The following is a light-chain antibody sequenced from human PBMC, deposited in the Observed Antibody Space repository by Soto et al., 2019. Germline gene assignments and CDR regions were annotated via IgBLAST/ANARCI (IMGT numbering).Light chain of an antibody. Sequence: AIQMTQSPSSLPASVGDRVIITCRASQDIRNDLNWYQQRPGKAPKLLIYAPSRLQSGVPSRFSGMGSGTSVTLTVSCLRAADVASDYCLQDADFPRTVGQVTKVYIK. CDR2: APS. V-gene: IGKV1-6*01. CDR3: LQDADFPRT. J-gene: IGKJ1*01. CDR1: QDIRND.